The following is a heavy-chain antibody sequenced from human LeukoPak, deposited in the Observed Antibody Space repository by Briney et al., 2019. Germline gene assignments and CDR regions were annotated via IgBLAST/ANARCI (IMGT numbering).Heavy chain of an antibody. Sequence: SVKVSCKASGGTFSSYAISWVRQAPGQGLERMGRIIPILGIANYAQKFQGRVTITADKSTSTAYMELSSLRSEDTAVYYCARALAVAGKPFDYWGQGTLVTVSS. CDR2: IIPILGIA. CDR1: GGTFSSYA. D-gene: IGHD6-19*01. V-gene: IGHV1-69*04. CDR3: ARALAVAGKPFDY. J-gene: IGHJ4*02.